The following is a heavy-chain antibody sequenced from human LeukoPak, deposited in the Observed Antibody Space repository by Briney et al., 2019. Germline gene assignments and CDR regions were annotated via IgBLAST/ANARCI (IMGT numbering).Heavy chain of an antibody. V-gene: IGHV1-69*13. Sequence: SVRVSCKASGGTFSNYAINWVRQAPGPGLEWMGGIIPLFGTANYAQKFQGRVTITADESTSTVYMELKSLKSEDTAVYYCARGWDYDSGGRPTAYVYWGQGTLVTVSS. CDR2: IIPLFGTA. CDR3: ARGWDYDSGGRPTAYVY. D-gene: IGHD3-22*01. J-gene: IGHJ4*02. CDR1: GGTFSNYA.